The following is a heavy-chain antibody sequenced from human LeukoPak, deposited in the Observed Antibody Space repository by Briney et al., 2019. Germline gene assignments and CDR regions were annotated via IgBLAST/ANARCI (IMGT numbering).Heavy chain of an antibody. D-gene: IGHD3-22*01. CDR2: INPSGGST. CDR1: GYTFTSYY. Sequence: GASVKVSCKASGYTFTSYYMHWVRQAPGQGLEWMGIINPSGGSTSYAQKFQGRVTMTRDTSTSTVYMELSSLRSEDTAVYYCARDQNQGMIVVAAGGDWGQGTLATVSS. V-gene: IGHV1-46*01. CDR3: ARDQNQGMIVVAAGGD. J-gene: IGHJ4*02.